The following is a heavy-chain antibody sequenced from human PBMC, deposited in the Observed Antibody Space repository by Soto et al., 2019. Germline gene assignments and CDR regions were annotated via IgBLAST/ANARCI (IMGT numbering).Heavy chain of an antibody. CDR2: ISPHNGNT. J-gene: IGHJ4*02. CDR3: ARDTGNSFDY. Sequence: HVQLVQSGGELKKPGASVKVSCNTSGYTFNTYFITWVRQAPGQGLEWMGWISPHNGNTNYAEKFQGRVTMTADTITKTAYMELRTLKMDDPAVYYGARDTGNSFDYWGQGTPVTVSA. V-gene: IGHV1-18*01. CDR1: GYTFNTYF.